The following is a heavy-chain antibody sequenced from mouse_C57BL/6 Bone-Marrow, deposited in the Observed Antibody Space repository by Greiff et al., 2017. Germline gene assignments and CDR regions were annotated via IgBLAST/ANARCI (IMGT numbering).Heavy chain of an antibody. Sequence: QVQLQPPGTELVKPGASVKLSCKASGYTFTSYWMHWVKQRPGQGLEWIGNINPSNGGTTYNEKFKSKATLTVDKSSSTAYMQLSSLTSEDSAVYYCARGGYYMAMDYWGQGTSVTVSS. D-gene: IGHD2-12*01. CDR2: INPSNGGT. CDR1: GYTFTSYW. CDR3: ARGGYYMAMDY. V-gene: IGHV1-53*01. J-gene: IGHJ4*01.